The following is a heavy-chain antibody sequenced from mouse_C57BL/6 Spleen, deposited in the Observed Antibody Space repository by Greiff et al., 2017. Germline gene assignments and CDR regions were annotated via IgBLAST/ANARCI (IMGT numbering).Heavy chain of an antibody. V-gene: IGHV1-80*01. J-gene: IGHJ3*01. CDR3: ARGDDYDGNWFAY. CDR2: LYPGDGDT. CDR1: GYAFSSYW. D-gene: IGHD2-4*01. Sequence: VQLQQSGAELVKPGASVKISCKASGYAFSSYWMNWVKQRPGKGLEWIGQLYPGDGDTTYNGKFKGKATRTADKSSSTAYMQLSSLTSEDSAVDFCARGDDYDGNWFAYWGQGTLVTVSA.